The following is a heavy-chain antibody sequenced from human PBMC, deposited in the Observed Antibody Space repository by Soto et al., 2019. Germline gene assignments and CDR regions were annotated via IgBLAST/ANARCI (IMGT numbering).Heavy chain of an antibody. CDR3: ARDDILCSGGSCYGVPVDV. Sequence: VQLVESGGGLVQPGGSLRLSCAASGFTVSSKYMSWVRQAPGKGLEWVSLIQSGGTTYYADSVKGRFTISRDTTRNMLHLQMDSLRAEATAVYYCARDDILCSGGSCYGVPVDVWGKWTTVTVTS. J-gene: IGHJ6*04. CDR2: IQSGGTT. V-gene: IGHV3-66*01. D-gene: IGHD2-15*01. CDR1: GFTVSSKY.